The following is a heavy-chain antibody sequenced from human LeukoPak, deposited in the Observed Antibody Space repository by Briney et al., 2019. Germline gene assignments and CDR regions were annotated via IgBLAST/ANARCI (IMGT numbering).Heavy chain of an antibody. CDR3: ARGDSNSSD. CDR2: VNSTGAT. CDR1: GGSIRSGAYY. Sequence: PSETLSLTCSVSGGSIRSGAYYWSWIRQDLGKGLEWIGYVNSTGATYYNPSLKSRVAISVDTSKNQFYLRLISVTAADTAVYFCARGDSNSSDWGQGTLVTVSS. J-gene: IGHJ4*02. D-gene: IGHD6-6*01. V-gene: IGHV4-31*03.